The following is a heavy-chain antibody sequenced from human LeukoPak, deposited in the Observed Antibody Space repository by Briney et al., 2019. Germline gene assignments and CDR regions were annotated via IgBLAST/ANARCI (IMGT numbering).Heavy chain of an antibody. Sequence: VASVKVSCKASGYTFTDYYMHWVRQAPGQGLEWMGWISTYNDNTHYAQKFQGRVTMTTDTSTNTAYMELRSLRSDDTAVYYCAREMAVAGSGVIDSWGQGTLVTVSS. D-gene: IGHD6-19*01. V-gene: IGHV1-18*04. CDR1: GYTFTDYY. J-gene: IGHJ4*02. CDR2: ISTYNDNT. CDR3: AREMAVAGSGVIDS.